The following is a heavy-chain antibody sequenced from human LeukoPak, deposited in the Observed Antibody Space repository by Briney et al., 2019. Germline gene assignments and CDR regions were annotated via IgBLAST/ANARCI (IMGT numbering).Heavy chain of an antibody. Sequence: GRSLRLSCAASGFSFSSYGMHWVRQAPGKGLEWVAVISYDGSNKYYADSVKGRFTISRDNSKNTLYLQMNSLRAVDTAVYYCAKDSGIAVAGIFDYWGQGTLVTVSS. D-gene: IGHD6-19*01. CDR2: ISYDGSNK. J-gene: IGHJ4*02. CDR1: GFSFSSYG. V-gene: IGHV3-30*18. CDR3: AKDSGIAVAGIFDY.